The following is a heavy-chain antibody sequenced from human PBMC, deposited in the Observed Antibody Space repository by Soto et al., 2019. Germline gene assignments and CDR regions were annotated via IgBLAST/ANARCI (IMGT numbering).Heavy chain of an antibody. CDR3: SLGITTLTWWLHP. D-gene: IGHD4-17*01. Sequence: QITLKESGPTLVKPTQTLTLTCTFSGFSLTTSGVGVGWIRQPPGKALEWLALIYWDDDKRYSPSLMSWLTISKDTSKNQVVLTMTNMDSADTATYFLSLGITTLTWWLHPSGPGTLFTVSS. J-gene: IGHJ5*02. V-gene: IGHV2-5*02. CDR2: IYWDDDK. CDR1: GFSLTTSGVG.